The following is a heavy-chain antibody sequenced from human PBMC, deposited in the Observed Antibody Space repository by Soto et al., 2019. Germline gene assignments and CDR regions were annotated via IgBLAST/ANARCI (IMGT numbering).Heavy chain of an antibody. CDR3: AKGAYCGGDCSFFYYYYMDV. Sequence: GGSLRLSCAASGFTFSSYGMHWVRQAPGKGLEWVAVISYDGSNKYYADSVKGRFTISRDNSKNTLYLQMNSLRAEDTAVYYCAKGAYCGGDCSFFYYYYMDVWGKGTTVTVSS. CDR1: GFTFSSYG. CDR2: ISYDGSNK. D-gene: IGHD2-21*01. V-gene: IGHV3-30*18. J-gene: IGHJ6*03.